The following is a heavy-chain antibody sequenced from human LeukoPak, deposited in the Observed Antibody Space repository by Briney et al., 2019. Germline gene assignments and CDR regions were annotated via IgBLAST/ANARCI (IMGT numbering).Heavy chain of an antibody. CDR2: ISITSSYI. CDR3: ARDRDYYDSSGGMNAFDI. V-gene: IGHV3-21*01. J-gene: IGHJ3*02. CDR1: EFTFNTYS. D-gene: IGHD3-22*01. Sequence: KSGGSLRLSCAASEFTFNTYSMNWVRQAPGKGLEWVSTISITSSYIYYADSVKGRFTISRDNAKNSLYLQMSSLRAADTAVYYCARDRDYYDSSGGMNAFDIWGQGTMVTVSS.